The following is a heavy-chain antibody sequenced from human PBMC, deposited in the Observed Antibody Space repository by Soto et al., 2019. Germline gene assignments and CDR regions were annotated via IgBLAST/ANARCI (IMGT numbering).Heavy chain of an antibody. V-gene: IGHV4-31*03. J-gene: IGHJ4*02. Sequence: SETLSLTCTVSGGSISSGGYYWSWIRQHPGKGLEWIGYIYYSGSIYYNPSLKSRVTISVDTSKNQFSLKLSSVTAADTAVYYCARERALAATRWYYFDYWGQGTLVTISS. CDR1: GGSISSGGYY. CDR3: ARERALAATRWYYFDY. D-gene: IGHD2-15*01. CDR2: IYYSGSI.